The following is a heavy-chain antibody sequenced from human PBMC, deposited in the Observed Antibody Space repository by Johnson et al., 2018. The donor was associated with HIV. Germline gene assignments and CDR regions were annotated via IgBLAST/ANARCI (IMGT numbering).Heavy chain of an antibody. V-gene: IGHV3-7*05. CDR3: ARSLAAAGLYDAFDI. J-gene: IGHJ3*02. CDR1: GFTFSSYW. CDR2: IKQDGSED. D-gene: IGHD6-13*01. Sequence: VQLVESGGGLVQPGGSLRLSCPASGFTFSSYWMNWVRQAPGQGLEWVANIKQDGSEDYYVDSVKGRFTISRDNAKNSLYLQMNSLRAEDTAVYYCARSLAAAGLYDAFDIWGQGTMVTVSS.